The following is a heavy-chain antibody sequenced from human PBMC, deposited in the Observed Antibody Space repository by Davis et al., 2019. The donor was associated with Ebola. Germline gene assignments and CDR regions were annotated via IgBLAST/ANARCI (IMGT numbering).Heavy chain of an antibody. D-gene: IGHD2-15*01. CDR2: ISSSSSYI. CDR3: VGDIG. V-gene: IGHV3-21*01. J-gene: IGHJ6*02. Sequence: ESLSLSCAVSRFTFNSYGMNWVRQAPGKGLECVSSISSSSSYIYYADSVKGRFTISRDNAKNRLYLQMNSVRAEDTAVYYGVGDIGWGQETTVTVSS. CDR1: RFTFNSYG.